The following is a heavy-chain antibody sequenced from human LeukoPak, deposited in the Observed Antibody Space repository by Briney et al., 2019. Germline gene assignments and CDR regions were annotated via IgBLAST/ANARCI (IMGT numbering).Heavy chain of an antibody. J-gene: IGHJ4*02. Sequence: GGSLRLSCAASGGTFSSYAISWVRQAPGQGLEWMGGIIPIFGTANYAQKFQGRVTITADESTSTAYMELSSLRSEDTAVYYCATFPYGSGSYCFDYWGQGTLVTVSS. V-gene: IGHV1-69*01. CDR2: IIPIFGTA. CDR1: GGTFSSYA. D-gene: IGHD3-10*01. CDR3: ATFPYGSGSYCFDY.